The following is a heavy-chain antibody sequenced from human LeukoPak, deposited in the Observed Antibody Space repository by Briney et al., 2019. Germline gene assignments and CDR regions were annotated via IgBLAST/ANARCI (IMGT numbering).Heavy chain of an antibody. Sequence: GASVRVSCKASGGTFSSYAISWVRQAPGQGLEWMGRIIPILGIANYAQKFQGRVTITADKSTSTAYMELSSLRSEDTAVYYCAREDVYYYDSSGYIWFDPWGQGTLVTVSS. J-gene: IGHJ5*02. D-gene: IGHD3-22*01. CDR1: GGTFSSYA. CDR3: AREDVYYYDSSGYIWFDP. V-gene: IGHV1-69*04. CDR2: IIPILGIA.